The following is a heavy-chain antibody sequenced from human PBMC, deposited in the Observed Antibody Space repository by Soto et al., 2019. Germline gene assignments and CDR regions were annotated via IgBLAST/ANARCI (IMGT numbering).Heavy chain of an antibody. J-gene: IGHJ4*02. V-gene: IGHV1-2*04. CDR1: GYTFTGYY. Sequence: ASVKVSCKASGYTFTGYYMHWVRQAPGQGLEWMGWINPNSGGTNYAQKFQGWVTMTRDTSISTAYMELSRLRSDDTAVYYCARGSLAAAGTLIYYWGQGTLVTVSS. CDR3: ARGSLAAAGTLIYY. D-gene: IGHD6-13*01. CDR2: INPNSGGT.